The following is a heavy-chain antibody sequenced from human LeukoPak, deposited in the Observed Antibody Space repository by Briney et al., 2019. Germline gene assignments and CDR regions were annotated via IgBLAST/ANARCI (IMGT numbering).Heavy chain of an antibody. J-gene: IGHJ4*02. CDR1: GGSFSGYY. CDR3: ARDRYYYDSSGYLFDY. D-gene: IGHD3-22*01. Sequence: SETLSLTCAVYGGSFSGYYWSWIRQPPGKGLEWIGEINHSGSTNYIPSLKSRVTMSVDTSKNQFSLKLSSVTAADTAVYYCARDRYYYDSSGYLFDYWGQGTLVTVSS. CDR2: INHSGST. V-gene: IGHV4-34*01.